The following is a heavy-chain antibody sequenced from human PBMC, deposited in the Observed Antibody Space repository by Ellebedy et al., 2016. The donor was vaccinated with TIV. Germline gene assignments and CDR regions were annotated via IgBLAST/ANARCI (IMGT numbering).Heavy chain of an antibody. Sequence: MPGGSLRLSCAVSGGSISMTNWWSWVRQAPGKGLEWIGEIFHSGSTNYNPSLKSRVTISVDKSKNQFSLRLSSVTAADTAVYYCARGSYRYRAFDIWGQGTMVTVSS. CDR3: ARGSYRYRAFDI. CDR2: IFHSGST. J-gene: IGHJ3*02. D-gene: IGHD3-16*02. V-gene: IGHV4-4*02. CDR1: GGSISMTNW.